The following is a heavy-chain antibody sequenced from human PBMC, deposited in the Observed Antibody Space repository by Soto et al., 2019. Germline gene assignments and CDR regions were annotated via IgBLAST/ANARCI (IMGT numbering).Heavy chain of an antibody. CDR3: ARRRYCSSTSCYVGGPNYYYYYMDV. D-gene: IGHD2-2*01. J-gene: IGHJ6*03. CDR2: IYYSGST. Sequence: SETLSLTCTVSGGSISSYYWSWIRQPPGKGLEWIGYIYYSGSTNYNPSLKSRVTISVDTSKNQFSLKLSSVTAADTAVYYCARRRYCSSTSCYVGGPNYYYYYMDVWGKGTTVTVSS. CDR1: GGSISSYY. V-gene: IGHV4-59*08.